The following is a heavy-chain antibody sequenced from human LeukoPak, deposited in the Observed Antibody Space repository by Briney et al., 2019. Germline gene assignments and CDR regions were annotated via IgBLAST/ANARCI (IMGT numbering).Heavy chain of an antibody. Sequence: GGSLRLSCAASGFTFRSHWMHWVRQAPGRGLVWVSRIKGDESYTNHADSVKGRFTISRDNAKNTLYLQMTSLRAEDTTIYCCVRGVDVYNFDHWGQGTLVTVSS. CDR1: GFTFRSHW. CDR3: VRGVDVYNFDH. J-gene: IGHJ4*02. CDR2: IKGDESYT. D-gene: IGHD5-24*01. V-gene: IGHV3-74*01.